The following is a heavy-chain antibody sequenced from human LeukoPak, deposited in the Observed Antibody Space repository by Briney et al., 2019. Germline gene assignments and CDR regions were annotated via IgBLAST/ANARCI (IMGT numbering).Heavy chain of an antibody. CDR3: ARDPPTYYDFWSGYSC. Sequence: GGSLRLSCAASGFTFSSYSMNWVRQAPGKGPEWVSSISSSNSYIYYADSVKGRFTISRDNAKNSLYLQMNSLRAEDTAVYYCARDPPTYYDFWSGYSCWGQGTLVTVSS. D-gene: IGHD3-3*01. V-gene: IGHV3-21*01. J-gene: IGHJ4*02. CDR2: ISSSNSYI. CDR1: GFTFSSYS.